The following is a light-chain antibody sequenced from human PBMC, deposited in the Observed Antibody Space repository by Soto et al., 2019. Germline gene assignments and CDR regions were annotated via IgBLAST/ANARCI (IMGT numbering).Light chain of an antibody. CDR1: SGDVGVYKF. CDR3: CSYTGTIYV. J-gene: IGLJ1*01. CDR2: EVS. Sequence: QSVLTQPASVSGSPGQSITISCTGTSGDVGVYKFVSWYQQHPGKAPKLIIYEVSNRPSGVSSRFSGSMSGNTASLTISGLHPEDEAAYYCCSYTGTIYVLGTGTKV. V-gene: IGLV2-14*01.